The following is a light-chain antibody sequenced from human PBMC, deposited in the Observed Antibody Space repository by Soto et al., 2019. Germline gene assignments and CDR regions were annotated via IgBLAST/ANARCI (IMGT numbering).Light chain of an antibody. J-gene: IGLJ1*01. CDR2: EVT. CDR3: NSYTTISSLV. CDR1: SSDVGGYNF. Sequence: QSALTQPASVSGSPGQSITISCTGTSSDVGGYNFVSWYQQHPGKAPKLMIYEVTSRPSGVSNRFSGSKSGNTASLTISGLQAEDEADYYCNSYTTISSLVFRTGRKVIVL. V-gene: IGLV2-14*03.